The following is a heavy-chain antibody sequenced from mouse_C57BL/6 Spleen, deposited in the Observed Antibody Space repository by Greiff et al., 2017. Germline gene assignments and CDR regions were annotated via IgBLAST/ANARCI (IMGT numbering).Heavy chain of an antibody. J-gene: IGHJ3*01. V-gene: IGHV5-4*03. CDR3: ARGVYGSPSFAY. CDR1: GFTFSSYA. D-gene: IGHD1-1*01. CDR2: ISDGGSYT. Sequence: EVKLMESGGGLVKPGGSLKLSCAASGFTFSSYAMSWVRQTPEKRLEWVATISDGGSYTYYPANVKGRFTISRDNAKNNLYLQMSHLKSEDTAMYYCARGVYGSPSFAYWGQGTLVTVSA.